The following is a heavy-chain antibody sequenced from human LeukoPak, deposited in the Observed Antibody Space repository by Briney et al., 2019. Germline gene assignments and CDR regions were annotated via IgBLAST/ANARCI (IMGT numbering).Heavy chain of an antibody. D-gene: IGHD3-10*01. J-gene: IGHJ4*02. CDR2: IYHTGST. CDR1: GGSISSSNW. Sequence: PSGTLSLTCAVSGGSISSSNWWSWVRQPPGKGLEWIGEIYHTGSTNYNPSLKSRVTISVDTSKNQFSLKLSSVTAADTAVYYCARRRLVVRGLGLDYWGQGTLVTVSS. V-gene: IGHV4-4*02. CDR3: ARRRLVVRGLGLDY.